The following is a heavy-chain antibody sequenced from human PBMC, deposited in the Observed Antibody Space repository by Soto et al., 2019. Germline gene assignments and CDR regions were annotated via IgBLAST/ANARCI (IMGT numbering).Heavy chain of an antibody. CDR2: INAGNGNT. J-gene: IGHJ5*02. V-gene: IGHV1-3*01. Sequence: ASVKVSCKASGYTFTSYAMHWVRRAPGQRLEWMGWINAGNGNTKYSQKFQGRVTITRDTSASTAYMELSSLRSEDTAVYYCALYGSGSYFWFDPWGQGTLVTVSS. D-gene: IGHD3-10*01. CDR1: GYTFTSYA. CDR3: ALYGSGSYFWFDP.